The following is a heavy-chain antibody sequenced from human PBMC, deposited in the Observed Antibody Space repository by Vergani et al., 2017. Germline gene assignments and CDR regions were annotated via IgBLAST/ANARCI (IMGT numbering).Heavy chain of an antibody. V-gene: IGHV3-33*01. CDR2: IWYDGSNK. D-gene: IGHD1-1*01. CDR1: GFTFSSHG. Sequence: QVHLVESEGGVVQPGRSLTLSCVESGFTFSSHGMHWVRQAPGKGLEWVAVIWYDGSNKYYGDSVKGRFTISRDNSKNTLYLQMNSLRVEDTAVYYCARWGNEKRLDSWGQGTLVTVSS. CDR3: ARWGNEKRLDS. J-gene: IGHJ5*01.